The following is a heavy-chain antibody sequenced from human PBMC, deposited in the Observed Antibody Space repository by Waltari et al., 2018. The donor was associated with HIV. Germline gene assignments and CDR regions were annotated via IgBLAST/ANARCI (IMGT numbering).Heavy chain of an antibody. Sequence: QVQLVQSGAEVKKPGSSVKVSCRASGGSFRSYAITWVRPAPGQGLEWMGWIIPVFGTANYAQKFQGRVTITADESTRTAYMDLRSLTSEDTAVYYCARILGSSWYNWIDPWGQGTLVTVSS. CDR3: ARILGSSWYNWIDP. V-gene: IGHV1-69*12. D-gene: IGHD6-13*01. CDR2: IIPVFGTA. CDR1: GGSFRSYA. J-gene: IGHJ5*02.